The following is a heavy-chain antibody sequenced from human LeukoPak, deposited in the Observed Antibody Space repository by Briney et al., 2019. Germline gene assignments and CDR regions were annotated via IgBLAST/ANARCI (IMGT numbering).Heavy chain of an antibody. CDR2: IIPIFGTA. J-gene: IGHJ3*02. Sequence: ASVKVSCKASGGTFSSYAISWVRQAPGQGLEWMGGIIPIFGTANYAQKFQGRVTITADDSTSTAYMELSSLRSEDTAVYYCAREPRDSIVGASDAFDIWGQGTMVTVSS. V-gene: IGHV1-69*13. CDR3: AREPRDSIVGASDAFDI. CDR1: GGTFSSYA. D-gene: IGHD1-26*01.